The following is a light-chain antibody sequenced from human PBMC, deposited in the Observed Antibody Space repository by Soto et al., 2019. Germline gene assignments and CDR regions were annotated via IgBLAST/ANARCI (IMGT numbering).Light chain of an antibody. CDR2: GNS. CDR3: QSYDSSLSALVV. V-gene: IGLV1-40*01. CDR1: RSNIGAGYD. J-gene: IGLJ2*01. Sequence: SVLTQPPSVSGAPGQRVTISCPGSRSNIGAGYDVHWYQQLPGTAPKLLIYGNSNRPSGVPDRFSGSKSGTSASLAITGLQAEDEADYYCQSYDSSLSALVVFGGGTKLTVL.